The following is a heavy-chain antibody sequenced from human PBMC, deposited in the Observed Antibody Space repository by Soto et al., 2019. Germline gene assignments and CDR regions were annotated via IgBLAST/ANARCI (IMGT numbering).Heavy chain of an antibody. CDR2: INHSGST. CDR3: ARGQRKFFRYDFWSGYTP. V-gene: IGHV4-34*01. J-gene: IGHJ5*02. D-gene: IGHD3-3*01. Sequence: SETLSLTCAVYGGSFSGYYWSWIRQPPGKGLEWIGEINHSGSTNYNPSLKSRVTISVDRSKNQFSLKLSSVTAADTAVYYCARGQRKFFRYDFWSGYTPWGQGTLVTVSS. CDR1: GGSFSGYY.